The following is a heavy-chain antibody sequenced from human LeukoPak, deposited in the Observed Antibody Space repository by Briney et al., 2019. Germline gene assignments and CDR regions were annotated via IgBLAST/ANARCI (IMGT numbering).Heavy chain of an antibody. V-gene: IGHV3-74*01. D-gene: IGHD6-13*01. CDR1: GFTFSSYW. J-gene: IGHJ4*02. CDR2: INSDGSST. Sequence: GGSLRLSCAASGFTFSSYWMHWVRQAPGKGLVWVSRINSDGSSTNYADSVKGRFTISRDNAENSLYLQMNSLRDEDTAVYYCARDGGRDSTYWYYYWGQGTLVTVSS. CDR3: ARDGGRDSTYWYYY.